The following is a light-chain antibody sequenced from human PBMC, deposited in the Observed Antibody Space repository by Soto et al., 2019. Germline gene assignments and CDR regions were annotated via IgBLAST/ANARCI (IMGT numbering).Light chain of an antibody. Sequence: EIVMTQSPATLSVSPGERATLSCRASQSVSSNLAWYQQKPGQAPRLLIYGASTRATGIPARFSGSGSVTEFTLTISSLQSEDFAVYYCHHYNNWSTFGGGTKVEIK. CDR3: HHYNNWST. CDR2: GAS. V-gene: IGKV3-15*01. J-gene: IGKJ4*01. CDR1: QSVSSN.